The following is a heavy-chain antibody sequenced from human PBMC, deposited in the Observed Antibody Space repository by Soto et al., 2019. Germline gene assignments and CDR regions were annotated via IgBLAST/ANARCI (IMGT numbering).Heavy chain of an antibody. J-gene: IGHJ6*02. CDR2: ISYSGST. CDR1: GGSVSSGSYY. V-gene: IGHV4-61*01. CDR3: AREPTTVTNYYYYALDV. Sequence: QVQLQESGPGLVKPSETLSLTCTVSGGSVSSGSYYWSWIRQPPGKGLEWIGCISYSGSTNYNPSLKSRVTISVDTSKNQFSLKLSSVTAADTAVYYCAREPTTVTNYYYYALDVWGQGTTVTVSS. D-gene: IGHD4-17*01.